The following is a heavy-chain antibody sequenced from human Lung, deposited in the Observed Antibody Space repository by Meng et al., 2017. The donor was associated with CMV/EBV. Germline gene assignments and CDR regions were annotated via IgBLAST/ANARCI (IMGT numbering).Heavy chain of an antibody. D-gene: IGHD6-19*01. CDR1: GFTFDDYG. CDR2: ISWNSGVI. V-gene: IGHV3-9*01. J-gene: IGHJ6*02. Sequence: GGSLRLSCAASGFTFDDYGMHWVRQAPGKGLEWVSGISWNSGVIAYADSVKGRFTISRDNAKNSLYLQMNSLRVEDTALYYCAKDGGSGWTINYYGMDVWXQGTTVXVSS. CDR3: AKDGGSGWTINYYGMDV.